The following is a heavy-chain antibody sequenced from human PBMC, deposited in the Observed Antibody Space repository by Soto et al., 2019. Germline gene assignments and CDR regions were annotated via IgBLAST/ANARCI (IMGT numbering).Heavy chain of an antibody. CDR3: ARHIYDFWSGYYTQYYYYGMDV. V-gene: IGHV3-21*01. CDR2: ISSSSSYI. Sequence: GGSLRLSCAASGFTFISYSMNWVRQAPGKGLEWVSSISSSSSYIYYADSVKGRFTISRDNAKNSLYLQMNSLRAEDTAVYYCARHIYDFWSGYYTQYYYYGMDVWGQGTTVTVSS. CDR1: GFTFISYS. J-gene: IGHJ6*02. D-gene: IGHD3-3*01.